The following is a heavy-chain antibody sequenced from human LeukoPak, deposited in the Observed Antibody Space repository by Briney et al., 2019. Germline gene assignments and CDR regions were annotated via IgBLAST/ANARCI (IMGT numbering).Heavy chain of an antibody. CDR1: GYSISSGYY. CDR3: ARVPVYQNWFDP. J-gene: IGHJ5*02. D-gene: IGHD1-14*01. CDR2: INHSGST. V-gene: IGHV4-38-2*02. Sequence: PSETLSLTCTVSGYSISSGYYWSWIRQPPGKGLEWIGEINHSGSTNYNPSLKSRVTISVDTSKNQFSLKLSSVTAADTAVYYCARVPVYQNWFDPWGQGTLVTVSS.